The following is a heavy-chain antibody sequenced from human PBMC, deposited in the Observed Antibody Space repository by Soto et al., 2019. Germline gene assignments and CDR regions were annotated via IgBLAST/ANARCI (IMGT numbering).Heavy chain of an antibody. V-gene: IGHV3-7*01. CDR3: ARDTPPLYSSSWTYYYYYYGMDV. D-gene: IGHD6-13*01. CDR2: IKQDGSEK. Sequence: GGSLRLSCAASGSTFSSYWMSWVRQAPGKGLEWVANIKQDGSEKYYVDSVKGRFTISRDNAKNSLYLQMNSLRAEDTAVYYCARDTPPLYSSSWTYYYYYYGMDVWGQGTTVTVSS. J-gene: IGHJ6*02. CDR1: GSTFSSYW.